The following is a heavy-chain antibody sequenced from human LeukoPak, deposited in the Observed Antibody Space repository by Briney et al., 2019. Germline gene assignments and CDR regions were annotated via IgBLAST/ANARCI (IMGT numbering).Heavy chain of an antibody. J-gene: IGHJ4*02. CDR3: AKEDVVGANFDY. CDR1: GFTFSSYG. Sequence: PGRSLRLSCAASGFTFSSYGMHWVRQAPGKGLEWVAGISYDGSNKYYADSVKGRFTISRDNSKNTLYLQMNSLRAEDTAVYYCAKEDVVGANFDYWGQGTLVTVSS. CDR2: ISYDGSNK. V-gene: IGHV3-30*18. D-gene: IGHD1-26*01.